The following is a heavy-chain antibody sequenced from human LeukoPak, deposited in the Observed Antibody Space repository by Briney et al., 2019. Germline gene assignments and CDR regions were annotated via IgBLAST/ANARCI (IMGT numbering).Heavy chain of an antibody. J-gene: IGHJ6*02. CDR1: GFTFSSYG. CDR3: AKDHSLEYSSGWLGYYGMDV. V-gene: IGHV3-30*18. D-gene: IGHD6-19*01. Sequence: GGSLRLSCAASGFTFSSYGMHWVRQAPGKGLEWVAVISYDGSNKYYADSVKGRFTISRDNSKNTLYLQMNSLRAEDTAVYYCAKDHSLEYSSGWLGYYGMDVWGQGTTVTVSS. CDR2: ISYDGSNK.